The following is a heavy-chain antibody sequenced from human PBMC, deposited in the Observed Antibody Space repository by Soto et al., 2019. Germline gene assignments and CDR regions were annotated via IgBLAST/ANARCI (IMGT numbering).Heavy chain of an antibody. CDR1: GFTFSSYA. Sequence: EVQLLESGGGLVQPGGSLRLSCAASGFTFSSYAMSWVRQAPGKGLEWVSVISGSGGITYYADSVKGRFTISRDNSKNTLYLQMHNLRAEDTALYYCAKAPGHWGVGELDNFWGQGTLVTVSS. CDR2: ISGSGGIT. V-gene: IGHV3-23*01. CDR3: AKAPGHWGVGELDNF. J-gene: IGHJ4*02. D-gene: IGHD3-10*01.